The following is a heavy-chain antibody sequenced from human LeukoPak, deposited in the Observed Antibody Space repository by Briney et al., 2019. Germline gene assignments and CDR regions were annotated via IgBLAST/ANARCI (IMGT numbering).Heavy chain of an antibody. D-gene: IGHD3-22*01. CDR1: GFTFSSYA. CDR2: ISYDGSNK. CDR3: AREYYYDSSGYQRGMFDY. Sequence: GRSLRLSCAASGFTFSSYAMHWVRQAPGKGLEWVAVISYDGSNKYYADSVKGRFTISRNNSKNTLYPQMNSLRAEDTAVYYCAREYYYDSSGYQRGMFDYWGQGTLVTVSS. J-gene: IGHJ4*02. V-gene: IGHV3-30-3*01.